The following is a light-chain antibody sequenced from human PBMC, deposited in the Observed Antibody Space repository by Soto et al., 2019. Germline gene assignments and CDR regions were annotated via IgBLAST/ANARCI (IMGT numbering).Light chain of an antibody. CDR2: LEGSGSY. Sequence: QLVPTQSSSASASLGSSVKLTCTLSSGHSTYIIAWHQQQPGKAPRYLMKLEGSGSYNKGSGIPDRFSGSSSGADRYLTISNLQFEDEADYYCETWDTNVVVFGGGTQLTVL. CDR3: ETWDTNVVV. V-gene: IGLV4-60*02. CDR1: SGHSTYI. J-gene: IGLJ2*01.